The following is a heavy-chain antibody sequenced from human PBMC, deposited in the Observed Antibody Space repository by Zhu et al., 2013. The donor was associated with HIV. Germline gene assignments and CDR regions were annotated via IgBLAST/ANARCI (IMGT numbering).Heavy chain of an antibody. Sequence: EVQLVESGGGLVQPGGSLRLSCAASGFTFSDHYMDWVRQAPGKGLEWVGRTRNKANSYTTEYAASVKGRFTISRDKSENTLSLQMDSLRVEDTAVYYCARYSGSHRIYGLDVWGPGDHGHRLL. D-gene: IGHD1-26*01. CDR1: GFTFSDHY. V-gene: IGHV3-72*01. J-gene: IGHJ6*01. CDR2: TRNKANSYTT. CDR3: ARYSGSHRIYGLDV.